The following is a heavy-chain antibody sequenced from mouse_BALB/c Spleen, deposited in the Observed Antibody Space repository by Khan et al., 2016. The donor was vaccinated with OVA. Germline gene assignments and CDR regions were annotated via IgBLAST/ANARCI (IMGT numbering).Heavy chain of an antibody. CDR2: ISTYYGDA. V-gene: IGHV1S137*01. Sequence: QVQLQQSGAELVRPGVSVKISCKGSGYTFTDFAMHWMKQSHAKSLEWLGVISTYYGDADYNHKFRDKATMTVDTSSSTAYMELAGLTSEDSAIYYCVRGSGKSRFAYWGQGTLVTVSA. CDR1: GYTFTDFA. D-gene: IGHD1-3*01. CDR3: VRGSGKSRFAY. J-gene: IGHJ3*01.